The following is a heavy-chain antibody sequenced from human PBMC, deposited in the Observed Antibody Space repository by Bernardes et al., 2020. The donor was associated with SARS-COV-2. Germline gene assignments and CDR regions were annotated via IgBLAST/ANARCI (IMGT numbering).Heavy chain of an antibody. V-gene: IGHV1-18*01. CDR3: AKGELDLGAYYDFWSGGLTRHYYYYGMDV. Sequence: ASVKVSCKASGYTFTSYGIGWVRQAPGQGLEWMGWISAYNGNTNYAQKLQGRVTMTTDTSTSTAYMELRSLRSDDTAVYYCAKGELDLGAYYDFWSGGLTRHYYYYGMDVWGQGTTVTVSS. D-gene: IGHD3-3*01. CDR2: ISAYNGNT. CDR1: GYTFTSYG. J-gene: IGHJ6*02.